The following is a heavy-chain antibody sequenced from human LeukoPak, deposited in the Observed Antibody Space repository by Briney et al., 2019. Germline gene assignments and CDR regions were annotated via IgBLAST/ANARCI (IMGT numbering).Heavy chain of an antibody. CDR3: ARLDFGDSGSEYFDY. D-gene: IGHD4-17*01. CDR2: IYPGDSDT. V-gene: IGHV5-51*01. J-gene: IGHJ4*02. Sequence: GESLKISCKASGSPFTSYWIAWVRQMPGKGLEWMGMIYPGDSDTRYSPSFQGQVTISADKSISSAYLQWSSLKASDTATYYCARLDFGDSGSEYFDYWGQGTLVTVSS. CDR1: GSPFTSYW.